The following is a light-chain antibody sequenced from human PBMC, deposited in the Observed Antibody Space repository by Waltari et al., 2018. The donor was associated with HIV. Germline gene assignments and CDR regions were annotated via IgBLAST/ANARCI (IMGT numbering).Light chain of an antibody. Sequence: QSALTQPASVSGSRGQSITISCTGTSSSLCDYSFVAWYRQHPGKAPTHLTDDRPSGVSSRFSASKSGNTASLTISGLQPEDEADYYCSSYTASSNTPYVFGSGTHVTVL. CDR3: SSYTASSNTPYV. J-gene: IGLJ1*01. CDR1: SSSLCDYSF. V-gene: IGLV2-14*03.